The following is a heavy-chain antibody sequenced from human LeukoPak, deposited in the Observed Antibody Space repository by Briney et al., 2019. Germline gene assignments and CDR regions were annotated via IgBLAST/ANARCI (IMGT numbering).Heavy chain of an antibody. CDR2: MNPNSANT. V-gene: IGHV1-8*03. Sequence: ASVKVSCKASGYTFTSYDINRVRQATGQGFEWMEWMNPNSANTGYAQKFQGRVTITRNTSISTAYLELSSLRSEDTAVYYCASSYSFVVPAAGAGGYWGQGTLVTVSS. CDR3: ASSYSFVVPAAGAGGY. D-gene: IGHD2-2*01. J-gene: IGHJ4*02. CDR1: GYTFTSYD.